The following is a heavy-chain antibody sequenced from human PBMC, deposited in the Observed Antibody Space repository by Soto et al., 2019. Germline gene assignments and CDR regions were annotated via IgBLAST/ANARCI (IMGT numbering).Heavy chain of an antibody. V-gene: IGHV3-9*01. CDR1: GFTFDDYA. CDR2: ISWNSGSI. J-gene: IGHJ2*01. Sequence: VQLVESGGGLVQPGRSLRLSCAASGFTFDDYAMDWVRQAPGKGLEWVSGISWNSGSIGYADSVKGRFTISRDNARNSLYLQMNSLRAEDTGVYYCAKDIRSGGSWYFDLWGRGTLVTVSS. D-gene: IGHD2-15*01. CDR3: AKDIRSGGSWYFDL.